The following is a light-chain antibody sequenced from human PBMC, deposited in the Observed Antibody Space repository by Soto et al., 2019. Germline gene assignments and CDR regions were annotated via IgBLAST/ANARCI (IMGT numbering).Light chain of an antibody. V-gene: IGLV2-23*01. J-gene: IGLJ2*01. CDR1: SSDVGSYDL. Sequence: QSALTQPASVSRSPGQSSTVSCTGTSSDVGSYDLVSWYQHHPGKAPKLIIYEATKRPSGVSNRFSGSKSGNTASLTISGLQAEDEADYYCCSFAGSITRFGGGTKVTVL. CDR2: EAT. CDR3: CSFAGSITR.